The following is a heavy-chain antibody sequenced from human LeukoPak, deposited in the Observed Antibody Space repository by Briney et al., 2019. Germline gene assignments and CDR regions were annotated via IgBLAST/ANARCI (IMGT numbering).Heavy chain of an antibody. CDR2: INPNSGGT. D-gene: IGHD3-22*01. V-gene: IGHV1-2*02. J-gene: IGHJ5*02. CDR1: GYTFTGYY. Sequence: GASVKVSCKASGYTFTGYYMHWVRQAPGQGLEWMGWINPNSGGTNYAQKFQGRVTMTRDTSISTAYMELSRLRSDDTAVYYCARRYYDSSGWQLDPWGQGTLVIVSS. CDR3: ARRYYDSSGWQLDP.